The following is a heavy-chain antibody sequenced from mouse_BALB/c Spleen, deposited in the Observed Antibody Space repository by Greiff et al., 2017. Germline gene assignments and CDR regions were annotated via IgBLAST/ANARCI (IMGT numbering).Heavy chain of an antibody. CDR1: GFSLTSYG. CDR2: IWSDGST. D-gene: IGHD2-4*01. J-gene: IGHJ4*01. CDR3: ARHSDYDYYAMDY. Sequence: VQRVESGPDLVAPSQSLSITCTVSGFSLTSYGVHWVRQPPGKGLEWLVVIWSDGSTTYNSALKSRLSISKDNSKSQVFLKMNSLQTDDTAMYYCARHSDYDYYAMDYWGQGTSVTVSS. V-gene: IGHV2-6-2*01.